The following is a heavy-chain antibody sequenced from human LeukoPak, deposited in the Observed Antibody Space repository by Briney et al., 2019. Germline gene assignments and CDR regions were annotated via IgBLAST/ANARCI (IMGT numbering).Heavy chain of an antibody. V-gene: IGHV3-30*18. J-gene: IGHJ4*02. CDR3: AKDEAAAGTDYFDY. Sequence: PGGSLRLSCAASGFTFSSYGMHWVRQAPGKGLEWVAVISYDGSNKYYADSVKGRFTISRDNSKNTLYLQMNSLRAEDTAVYYCAKDEAAAGTDYFDYWGQGTLVTVSS. CDR1: GFTFSSYG. D-gene: IGHD6-13*01. CDR2: ISYDGSNK.